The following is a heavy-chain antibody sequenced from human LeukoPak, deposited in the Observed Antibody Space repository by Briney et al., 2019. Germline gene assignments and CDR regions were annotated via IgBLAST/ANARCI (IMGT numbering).Heavy chain of an antibody. V-gene: IGHV4-59*08. CDR2: IYYSGST. CDR3: ASLDTTVTLFDY. Sequence: SETLSLTCTVSGGSISGYYWSWIRQPPGKGLEWIGYIYYSGSTNYNPSLKSRVTISVDTSKNQFSLKLSSVTAADTAVYYCASLDTTVTLFDYWGQGTLVTVSS. J-gene: IGHJ4*02. CDR1: GGSISGYY. D-gene: IGHD4-17*01.